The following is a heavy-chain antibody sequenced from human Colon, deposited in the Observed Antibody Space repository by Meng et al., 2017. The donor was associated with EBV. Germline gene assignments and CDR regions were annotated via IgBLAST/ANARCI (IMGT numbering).Heavy chain of an antibody. D-gene: IGHD2-8*02. Sequence: VLLQGSGAGLVKPSGTLSLTCAVSGTSISTSNWWSWIRQSPGEGLEWIGAIYHNGQTNYNPSLKSRVSMSVDESKNEFSLNLKSVTAADTAVYYCARDGGVTHIPWGQGVLVTVSS. CDR1: GTSISTSNW. CDR3: ARDGGVTHIP. V-gene: IGHV4-4*02. J-gene: IGHJ5*02. CDR2: IYHNGQT.